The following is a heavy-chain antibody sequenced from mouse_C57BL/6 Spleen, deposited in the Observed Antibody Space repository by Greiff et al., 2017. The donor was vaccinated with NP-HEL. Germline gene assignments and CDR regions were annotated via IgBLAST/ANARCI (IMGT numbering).Heavy chain of an antibody. D-gene: IGHD2-4*01. V-gene: IGHV3-6*01. CDR1: GYSITSGYY. CDR2: ISYDGSN. J-gene: IGHJ2*01. CDR3: ASSYDYDVDY. Sequence: EVQVVESGPGLVKPSQSLSLTCSVTGYSITSGYYWNWIRQFPGNKLEWMGYISYDGSNNYNPSLKNRISITRDTSKNQFFLKLNSVTTEDTATYYCASSYDYDVDYWGQGTTLTVSS.